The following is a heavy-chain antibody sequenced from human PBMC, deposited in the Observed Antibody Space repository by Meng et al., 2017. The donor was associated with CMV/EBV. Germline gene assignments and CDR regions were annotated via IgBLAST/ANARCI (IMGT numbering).Heavy chain of an antibody. CDR2: IYSGGST. Sequence: GGGLVQPGGSLSLSCDASGFTVSSNYMSWVRQAPGKGLEWVSVIYSGGSTYYADSVKGRFTISRDNSKNTLYLQMNSLRAEDTAVYYCARGMGSITGTSVTDYWGQGTLVTVSS. V-gene: IGHV3-66*01. CDR1: GFTVSSNY. J-gene: IGHJ4*02. CDR3: ARGMGSITGTSVTDY. D-gene: IGHD1-20*01.